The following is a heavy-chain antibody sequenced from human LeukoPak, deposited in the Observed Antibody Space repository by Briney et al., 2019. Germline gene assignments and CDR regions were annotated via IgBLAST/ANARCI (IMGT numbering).Heavy chain of an antibody. CDR2: IYSGGST. Sequence: PGGSLRVSCAASGFTVSSNYMSWVRQAPGKGLEWVSVIYSGGSTYYADSVKGRFTISRDNSKNTLYLQMNSLRAEDTAVYYCARDNSGYYWIFDYWGQGTLVTVSS. J-gene: IGHJ4*02. CDR1: GFTVSSNY. D-gene: IGHD3-22*01. CDR3: ARDNSGYYWIFDY. V-gene: IGHV3-66*01.